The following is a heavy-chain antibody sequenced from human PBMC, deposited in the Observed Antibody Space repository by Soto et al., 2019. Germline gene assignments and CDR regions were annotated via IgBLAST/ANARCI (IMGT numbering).Heavy chain of an antibody. CDR1: GGSISSSSYY. Sequence: SETLSLTCTVSGGSISSSSYYWGWIRQPPGKGLEWIGSIYYSGSTYYNPSLKSRVTISVDTSKNQFSLKLSSVTAADTAVYYCARQSDYYDSSGYYYFDYWGQGTLVT. J-gene: IGHJ4*02. V-gene: IGHV4-39*01. CDR3: ARQSDYYDSSGYYYFDY. D-gene: IGHD3-22*01. CDR2: IYYSGST.